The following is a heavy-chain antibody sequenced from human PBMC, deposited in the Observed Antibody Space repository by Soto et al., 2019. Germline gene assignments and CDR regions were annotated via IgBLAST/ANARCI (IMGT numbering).Heavy chain of an antibody. J-gene: IGHJ4*02. Sequence: SLTLSLTCAISGDSVSSNSVAWHWIRQSPSRGLEWLGRTYFRSKWYNHYAVSVKSRITINPDTSKNQFSLQLNSVTPEDTAVYYCSRGYTWAFDYWGQGTLVTVSS. D-gene: IGHD2-2*02. CDR2: TYFRSKWYN. CDR3: SRGYTWAFDY. V-gene: IGHV6-1*01. CDR1: GDSVSSNSVA.